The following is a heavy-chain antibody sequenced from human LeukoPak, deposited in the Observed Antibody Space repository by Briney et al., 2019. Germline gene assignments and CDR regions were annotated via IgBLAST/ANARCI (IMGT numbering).Heavy chain of an antibody. CDR2: INPNSGGT. V-gene: IGHV1-2*04. CDR3: ARAYSSGWYYYGMDV. Sequence: ASVKVSCKASGYTFTGYYMHWVRQAPGQGPEWMGWINPNSGGTNYAQKFQGWVTMNRDTSIRTAYMELSRLRSDDTAVYYCARAYSSGWYYYGMDVWGKGTTVTVSS. CDR1: GYTFTGYY. D-gene: IGHD6-19*01. J-gene: IGHJ6*04.